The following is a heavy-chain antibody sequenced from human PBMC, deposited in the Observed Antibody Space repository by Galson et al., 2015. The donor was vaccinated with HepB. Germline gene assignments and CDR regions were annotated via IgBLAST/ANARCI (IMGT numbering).Heavy chain of an antibody. V-gene: IGHV1-8*01. D-gene: IGHD3-3*01. CDR3: ARTAFGDPRRYDFLSGYYPLGYYYYYYMDV. CDR1: GYTFTSYD. J-gene: IGHJ6*03. Sequence: SVKVSCKASGYTFTSYDINWVRQATGQGLEWMGWMNPNSGNTGYAQKFQGRVTMTRNTSISTAYMELSSLRSEDTAVYYCARTAFGDPRRYDFLSGYYPLGYYYYYYMDVWGKGTTVTVSS. CDR2: MNPNSGNT.